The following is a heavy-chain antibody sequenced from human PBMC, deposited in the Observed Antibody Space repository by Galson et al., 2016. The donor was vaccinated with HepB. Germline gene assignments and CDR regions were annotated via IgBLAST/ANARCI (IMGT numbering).Heavy chain of an antibody. Sequence: SLRLSCAASGFTFSSNDMHWVRQAPGKGLEWVSIISYDGSNKYYADSVKGRFTISRDNSKNTLYLQMNSLRAEDTALYYCVRYKNLTVVADSHFHCGMDVWGQGTTVTVSS. V-gene: IGHV3-30-3*01. D-gene: IGHD2-15*01. CDR1: GFTFSSND. CDR3: VRYKNLTVVADSHFHCGMDV. J-gene: IGHJ6*02. CDR2: ISYDGSNK.